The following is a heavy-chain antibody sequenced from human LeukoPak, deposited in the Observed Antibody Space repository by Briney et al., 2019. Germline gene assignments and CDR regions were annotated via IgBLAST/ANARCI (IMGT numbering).Heavy chain of an antibody. V-gene: IGHV3-21*01. D-gene: IGHD3-10*01. J-gene: IGHJ4*02. CDR2: ISSSSSYI. CDR1: GFTFSTFA. Sequence: GGSLRLSCAASGFTFSTFAMLWVRQPRGKGLEWVSSISSSSSYIYYADSVKGRFTISRDNAKNSLYLQMNSLRAEDTAVYYCARGDRSAWFGELSDYWGQGTLVTVSS. CDR3: ARGDRSAWFGELSDY.